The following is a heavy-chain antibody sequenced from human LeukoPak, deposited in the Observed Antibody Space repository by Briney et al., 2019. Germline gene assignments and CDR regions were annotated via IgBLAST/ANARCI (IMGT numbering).Heavy chain of an antibody. V-gene: IGHV4-38-2*02. Sequence: SETLSLTCNVSGYSISSGYYWGWIRQPPGKGLEWIGSIFYSGSTFYSPSLKSRVTISADTSKNQFSLKLTSVTTADTAVYYCAREVYCSGGRCYPNWFDPWGQGTLVTVSS. J-gene: IGHJ5*02. CDR1: GYSISSGYY. CDR3: AREVYCSGGRCYPNWFDP. CDR2: IFYSGST. D-gene: IGHD2-15*01.